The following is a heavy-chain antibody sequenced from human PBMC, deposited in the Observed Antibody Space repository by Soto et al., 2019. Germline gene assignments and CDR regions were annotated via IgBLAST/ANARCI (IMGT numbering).Heavy chain of an antibody. CDR2: VYYGGTT. V-gene: IGHV4-39*07. J-gene: IGHJ5*02. CDR3: ARERPDGARLDP. Sequence: SETLSLTCTVSGVSISSSGHYWTWIRQPPEKGLEWVGAVYYGGTTYYNPSLKSRVTISVDTSRNQFSLKLSSVTAADTAVYYCARERPDGARLDPWGQGTLVTVSS. D-gene: IGHD6-6*01. CDR1: GVSISSSGHY.